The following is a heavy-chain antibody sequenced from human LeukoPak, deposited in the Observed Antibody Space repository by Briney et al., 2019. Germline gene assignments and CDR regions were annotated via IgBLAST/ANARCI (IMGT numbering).Heavy chain of an antibody. CDR1: GGSISSSSYY. J-gene: IGHJ4*02. CDR3: ARMTIVGATRVDY. V-gene: IGHV4-39*07. Sequence: PSETLSLTCTVSGGSISSSSYYWGWIRQPPGKGLEYIGSIFYRGSTYYNPSLQSRVTMSVDTSKNQFSLKLSSVTAADTAVYYCARMTIVGATRVDYWGQGTLVTVSS. D-gene: IGHD1-26*01. CDR2: IFYRGST.